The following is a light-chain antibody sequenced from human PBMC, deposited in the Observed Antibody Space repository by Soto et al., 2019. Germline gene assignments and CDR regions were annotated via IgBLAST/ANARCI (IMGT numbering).Light chain of an antibody. CDR3: TSYTTSTTYV. Sequence: QSALTQPASVSGSPGQSITISCTGTSSHVGGYNFVSWYQQHPGKAPKLMIYDVSNRPSGASNRFSGSKSGNTASLTISGLQSEDEADYYCTSYTTSTTYVFGTGTKVTVL. V-gene: IGLV2-14*01. CDR1: SSHVGGYNF. CDR2: DVS. J-gene: IGLJ1*01.